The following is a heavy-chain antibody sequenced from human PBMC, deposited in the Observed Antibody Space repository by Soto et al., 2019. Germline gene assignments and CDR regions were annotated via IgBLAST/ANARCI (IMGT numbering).Heavy chain of an antibody. Sequence: PSETLSLTCAVYGGSFSGYYWSWIRQPPGKGLEWIGYIYYSGSTNYNPSLKSRVTISVDTSKNQFSLKLSSVTAADTAVYYCARERSSGCVDWGQVTLVTVSS. D-gene: IGHD6-19*01. CDR1: GGSFSGYY. CDR3: ARERSSGCVD. J-gene: IGHJ4*02. CDR2: IYYSGST. V-gene: IGHV4-59*01.